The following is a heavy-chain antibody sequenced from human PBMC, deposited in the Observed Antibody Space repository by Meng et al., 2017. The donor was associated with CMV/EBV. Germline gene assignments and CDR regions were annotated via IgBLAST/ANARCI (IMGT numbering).Heavy chain of an antibody. CDR2: IYYSGSD. V-gene: IGHV4-39*07. D-gene: IGHD2-15*01. CDR3: ARDPPLATGAAPGYYFDY. Sequence: HEFGQRLVQPSENLTLTCTVSGGSINSSSYYWGWIRQPPGKGLEWIGSIYYSGSDYYTPSLKSRVTISVDTSKNQFSLKLSSVTAADTAVYYCARDPPLATGAAPGYYFDYWGQGTLVTVSS. J-gene: IGHJ4*02. CDR1: GGSINSSSYY.